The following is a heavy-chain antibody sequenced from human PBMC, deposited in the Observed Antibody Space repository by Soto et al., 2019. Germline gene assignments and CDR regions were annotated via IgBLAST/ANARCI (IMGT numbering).Heavy chain of an antibody. Sequence: QVQLVQSGAEVKKPGASVKVSCKASEYTFTGYFIHWVRQAPGQGLEWMGWINFNSGGTNYEQKFEGRVTMTRDTSINTAYMELSSLRSDDMAVYYCARGRTTGVDYWGQGTLVTVSS. D-gene: IGHD3-10*01. CDR1: EYTFTGYF. V-gene: IGHV1-2*02. CDR3: ARGRTTGVDY. CDR2: INFNSGGT. J-gene: IGHJ4*02.